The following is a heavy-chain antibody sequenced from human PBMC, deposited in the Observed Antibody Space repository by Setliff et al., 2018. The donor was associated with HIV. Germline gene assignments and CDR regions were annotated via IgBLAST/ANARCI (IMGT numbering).Heavy chain of an antibody. J-gene: IGHJ6*03. CDR3: ATGRLYYYMDV. D-gene: IGHD1-1*01. V-gene: IGHV4-34*01. CDR2: INHSGST. Sequence: PSETLSLTCAVYGGSFSGYYWSWIRQPPGKGLEWIGEINHSGSTNYNPSLKSRVTISVDTSKNQFSLKLNSVTAADTAVYYCATGRLYYYMDVWGKGTTVTVSS. CDR1: GGSFSGYY.